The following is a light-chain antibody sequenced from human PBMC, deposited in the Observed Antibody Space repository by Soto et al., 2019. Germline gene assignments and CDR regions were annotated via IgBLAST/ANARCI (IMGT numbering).Light chain of an antibody. CDR1: QSVTNN. CDR3: QQYSYWSPWT. CDR2: GAS. J-gene: IGKJ1*01. V-gene: IGKV3-15*01. Sequence: EVVMTQSPATLSVSPGERATLSCRASQSVTNNLAWYQQRPGQAPRLLIYGASTRATGVPARFSGSGSGTEFTLSISSLQSEAFAVYYCQQYSYWSPWTFCQGTKVDIK.